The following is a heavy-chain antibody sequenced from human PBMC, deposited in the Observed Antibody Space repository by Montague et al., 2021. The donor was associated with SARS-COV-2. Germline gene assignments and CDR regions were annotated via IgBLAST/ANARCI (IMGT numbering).Heavy chain of an antibody. CDR2: IYHSGST. J-gene: IGHJ6*02. CDR1: GGSISSYY. V-gene: IGHV4-59*12. D-gene: IGHD3-22*01. CDR3: ARESANYDSSGPSYYYYGMDV. Sequence: SETLSLTCTVSGGSISSYYWSWIRQPPGKGLEWIGEIYHSGSTNXNPSLKSRVTISVDKSKNQFSLKLSSVTAADTAVYYCARESANYDSSGPSYYYYGMDVWGQGTTITVSS.